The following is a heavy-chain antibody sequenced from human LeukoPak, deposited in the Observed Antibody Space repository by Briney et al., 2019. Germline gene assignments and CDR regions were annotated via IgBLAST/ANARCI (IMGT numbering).Heavy chain of an antibody. CDR2: INPNSGGT. CDR1: GYTFTGYY. V-gene: IGHV1-2*02. D-gene: IGHD6-19*01. CDR3: ARTIRVAGTTLFDP. J-gene: IGHJ5*02. Sequence: ASVKVSCKASGYTFTGYYMHWVGQAPGQGREWMGWINPNSGGTNYAQKVQGRVTRTRDTSISTAYMELSRLRSYDTAVYYCARTIRVAGTTLFDPWGQGTLVTVSS.